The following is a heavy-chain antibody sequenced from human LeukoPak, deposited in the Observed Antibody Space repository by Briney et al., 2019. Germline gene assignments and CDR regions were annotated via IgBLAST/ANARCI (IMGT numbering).Heavy chain of an antibody. CDR1: GYMFAVFG. CDR2: IRVHNGDT. Sequence: ASVKVSRKASGYMFAVFGITWVRQAPGQGLEWMGSIRVHNGDTNYAQKFQGRPTMTTDTSAITAYMELRSLKSDDTAVYYCARDRYDVGVAFDFWGQGTMVTVSS. V-gene: IGHV1-18*01. CDR3: ARDRYDVGVAFDF. J-gene: IGHJ3*01. D-gene: IGHD3-9*01.